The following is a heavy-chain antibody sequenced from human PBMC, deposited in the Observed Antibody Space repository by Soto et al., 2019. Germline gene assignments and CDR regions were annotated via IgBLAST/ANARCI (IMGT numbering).Heavy chain of an antibody. CDR2: LSHDGTVT. J-gene: IGHJ5*01. CDR3: ARDWGSSGWYNWFDS. V-gene: IGHV3-30*03. Sequence: QVQLVESGGGVVQPGRSLRLSCGASGFNFHAYGMHWVRQAPGKGLEWVAMLSHDGTVTYYGDSVRGRFTVSRDESKNTLYLQMNSLRSEDTAMYYCARDWGSSGWYNWFDSWGQGTLVTVSS. D-gene: IGHD6-19*01. CDR1: GFNFHAYG.